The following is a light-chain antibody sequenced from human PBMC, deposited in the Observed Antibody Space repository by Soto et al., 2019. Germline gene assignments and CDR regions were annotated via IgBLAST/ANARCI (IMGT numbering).Light chain of an antibody. CDR3: QQYYIYPFT. Sequence: DIQMTQSPSSLSASVGDRVTITCRASQGVNKYVAWFQQKPGKAPKTLIYAASTLQNGVPSKFSGSGSGTDFTLTISILQPEYVATYYCQQYYIYPFTLVGGSKVEIK. V-gene: IGKV1-16*02. CDR2: AAS. CDR1: QGVNKY. J-gene: IGKJ4*01.